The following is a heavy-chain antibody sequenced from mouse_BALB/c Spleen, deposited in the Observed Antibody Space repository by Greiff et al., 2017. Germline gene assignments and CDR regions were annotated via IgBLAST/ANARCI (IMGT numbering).Heavy chain of an antibody. Sequence: EVQVVESGGGLVQPGGSRKLSCAASGFTFSSFGMHWVRQAPEKGLEWVAYISSGSSTIYYADTVKGRFTISRDNPKNTLFLQMTSLRSEDTAMYYCARDGNYGGYAMDYWGQGTSVTVSS. CDR1: GFTFSSFG. CDR2: ISSGSSTI. D-gene: IGHD2-1*01. CDR3: ARDGNYGGYAMDY. V-gene: IGHV5-17*02. J-gene: IGHJ4*01.